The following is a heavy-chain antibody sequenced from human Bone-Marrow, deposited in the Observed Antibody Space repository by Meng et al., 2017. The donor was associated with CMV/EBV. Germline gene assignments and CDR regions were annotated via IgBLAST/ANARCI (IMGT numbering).Heavy chain of an antibody. CDR2: ISTSSIYI. Sequence: GGSLRLSCTASGFTFSGYTMNWVRQAPGKGLEWISSISTSSIYIHYADSVKGRFTISRDNAKNSLYLQMNSLRAEDTAVYYCAREMRNDFWSGYYYFDYWGQGTLVTVSS. CDR3: AREMRNDFWSGYYYFDY. CDR1: GFTFSGYT. J-gene: IGHJ4*02. V-gene: IGHV3-21*01. D-gene: IGHD3-3*01.